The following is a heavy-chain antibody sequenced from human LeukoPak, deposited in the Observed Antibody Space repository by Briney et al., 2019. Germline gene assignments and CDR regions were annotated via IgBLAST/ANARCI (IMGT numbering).Heavy chain of an antibody. CDR1: GYSFTSYG. CDR3: AREECSIGVCYPSGY. D-gene: IGHD2-8*01. J-gene: IGHJ4*02. Sequence: ASVKVSCKASGYSFTSYGISWVRQAPGQGLEWMGWISTYNANTNYALKLQGRVTLTTDTSTSTAYMELKSLRSDDTAVYYCAREECSIGVCYPSGYWGQGTLVTVSA. CDR2: ISTYNANT. V-gene: IGHV1-18*01.